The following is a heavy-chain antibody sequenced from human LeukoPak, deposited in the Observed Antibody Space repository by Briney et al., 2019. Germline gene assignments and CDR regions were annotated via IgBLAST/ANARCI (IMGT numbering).Heavy chain of an antibody. J-gene: IGHJ3*02. CDR2: INPSGGGT. Sequence: ASVKVSCKASGYTFTEYFVDWVRQAPGQGLEWMGIINPSGGGTTYAQKFQGRVTMTSNTSTSTVYMDLTGLRPEDTAVYYCARAAYSHFWSGRSPYDAFDIWGQGTMVTVSS. D-gene: IGHD3-3*02. CDR3: ARAAYSHFWSGRSPYDAFDI. CDR1: GYTFTEYF. V-gene: IGHV1-46*01.